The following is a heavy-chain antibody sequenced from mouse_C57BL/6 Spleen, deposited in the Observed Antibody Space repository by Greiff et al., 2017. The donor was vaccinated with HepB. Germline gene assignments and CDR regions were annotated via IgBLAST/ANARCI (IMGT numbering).Heavy chain of an antibody. D-gene: IGHD1-1*01. V-gene: IGHV5-9*01. J-gene: IGHJ2*01. Sequence: EVKVEESGGGLVKPGGSLKLSCAASGFTFSSYTMSWVRQTPEKRLEWVATISGGGGNTYYPDSVKGRFTISRDNAKNTLYLQMSSLRSEDTALYYCARQDYYGSSYGEYFDYWGQGTTLTVSS. CDR3: ARQDYYGSSYGEYFDY. CDR1: GFTFSSYT. CDR2: ISGGGGNT.